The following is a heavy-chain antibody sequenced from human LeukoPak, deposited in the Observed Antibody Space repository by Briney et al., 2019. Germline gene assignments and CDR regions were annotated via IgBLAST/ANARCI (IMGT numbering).Heavy chain of an antibody. V-gene: IGHV3-74*03. D-gene: IGHD2-8*02. J-gene: IGHJ6*02. CDR1: GFTFSKYW. CDR2: IGSDGSGA. Sequence: GGSLRLSCAASGFTFSKYWMHWVRQIPGKGLMWVARIGSDGSGATYADPVKGRFTISRDNSKNTLYLQMNSLRDEDAAVYHCTRVQAGRSGLMDVWGRGTTVTVSS. CDR3: TRVQAGRSGLMDV.